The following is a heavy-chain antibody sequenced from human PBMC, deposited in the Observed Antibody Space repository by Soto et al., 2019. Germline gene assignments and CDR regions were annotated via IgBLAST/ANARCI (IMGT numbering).Heavy chain of an antibody. CDR1: GFTVSSKY. CDR3: VQTTGWPGFDF. V-gene: IGHV3-53*01. D-gene: IGHD6-19*01. J-gene: IGHJ4*02. Sequence: EVQLVESGGGLIQPGGSLRLSCAASGFTVSSKYMTWVRQAPGKGLEWVSVIYGGGTTYYADSVKGRFTISRDNSKNKLYLQMTSLSAEDTVVYYCVQTTGWPGFDFWGQGTLVTVSS. CDR2: IYGGGTT.